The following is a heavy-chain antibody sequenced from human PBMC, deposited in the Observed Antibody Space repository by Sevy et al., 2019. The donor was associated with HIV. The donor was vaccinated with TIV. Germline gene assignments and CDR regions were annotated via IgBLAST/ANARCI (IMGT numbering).Heavy chain of an antibody. CDR3: ARGMYYYDSRGYRFDP. CDR1: GGSFSGYY. CDR2: INHSGST. V-gene: IGHV4-34*01. J-gene: IGHJ5*02. D-gene: IGHD3-22*01. Sequence: SETLSLTCAVYGGSFSGYYWSWIRQPPGKGLEWIGEINHSGSTNYNPSLKSRVTISVDTSKNQFSLKLSSVTAADTAVYYCARGMYYYDSRGYRFDPRGQGTLVTVSS.